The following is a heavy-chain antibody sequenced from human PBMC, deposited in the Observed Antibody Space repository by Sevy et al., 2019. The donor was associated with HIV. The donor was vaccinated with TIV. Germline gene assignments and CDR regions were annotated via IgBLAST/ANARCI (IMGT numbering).Heavy chain of an antibody. Sequence: SETLSLTCTVSGGSFTSSDSYWSWIRQPPGEGLEWIGYIHYTGGTYYNPFLKSRVAMSVDTSEKQFSLKLIFLTAADTAVYYCASKRGYNDGPFDYWGQGTLVTVSS. V-gene: IGHV4-30-4*01. J-gene: IGHJ4*02. CDR2: IHYTGGT. CDR3: ASKRGYNDGPFDY. CDR1: GGSFTSSDSY. D-gene: IGHD5-12*01.